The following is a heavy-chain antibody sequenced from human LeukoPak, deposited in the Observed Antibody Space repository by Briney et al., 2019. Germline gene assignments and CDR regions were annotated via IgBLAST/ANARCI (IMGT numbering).Heavy chain of an antibody. V-gene: IGHV5-51*01. CDR2: IYLRDSDT. J-gene: IGHJ3*01. CDR1: AYSFSTYW. Sequence: GESLRISCQGSAYSFSTYWIAWVRQLPGKGLESMGVIYLRDSDTRYSPPFQGQVTISADKSIRTAYLQWSSLKASDTAMYYCVSGWYSGSHDAFDVWGRGTMVTVSS. D-gene: IGHD1-26*01. CDR3: VSGWYSGSHDAFDV.